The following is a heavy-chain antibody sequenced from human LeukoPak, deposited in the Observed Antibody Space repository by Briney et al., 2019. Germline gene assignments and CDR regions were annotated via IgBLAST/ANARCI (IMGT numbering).Heavy chain of an antibody. V-gene: IGHV1-8*03. CDR1: GYTFTGYY. Sequence: GASVKVSCKASGYTFTGYYMHWVRQAPGQGLEWMGWMNPNSGNTGYAQKFQGRVTITRNTSISTAYMELSSLRSEDTAVYYCARWGNGYCSSTSCPFYYYYYMDVWGKGTTVTVSS. CDR3: ARWGNGYCSSTSCPFYYYYYMDV. J-gene: IGHJ6*03. D-gene: IGHD2-2*03. CDR2: MNPNSGNT.